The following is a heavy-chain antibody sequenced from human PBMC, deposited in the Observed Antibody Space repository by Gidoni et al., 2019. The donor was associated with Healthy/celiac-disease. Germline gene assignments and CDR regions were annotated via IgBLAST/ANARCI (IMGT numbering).Heavy chain of an antibody. Sequence: VQLLESGGGLVQPGASLTLSSAASGLSFSSCAMSWVRHAPGEGLVWVAASSGSGGSTYYADSVKGRFTISRDNTKNTLYLQMNSLRAEDTAVYYCAKARSFYDSGGSDYWGQGTLVTVSS. V-gene: IGHV3-23*01. CDR2: SSGSGGST. D-gene: IGHD3-22*01. CDR1: GLSFSSCA. CDR3: AKARSFYDSGGSDY. J-gene: IGHJ4*02.